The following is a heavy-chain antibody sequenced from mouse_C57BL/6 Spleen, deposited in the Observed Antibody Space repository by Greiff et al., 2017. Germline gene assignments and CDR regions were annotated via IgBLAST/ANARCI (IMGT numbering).Heavy chain of an antibody. V-gene: IGHV1-15*01. D-gene: IGHD1-1*01. CDR1: GYTFTDYE. J-gene: IGHJ3*01. CDR3: SSSYGSRGAY. Sequence: QVQLQQSGAELVRPGASVTLSCKASGYTFTDYEMHWVKQTPVHGLEWIGAIDPETGGTAYNQKFKGKAILTADKSSRPAYMELRSLTSEDSAVYYCSSSYGSRGAYWGQGTLVTVSA. CDR2: IDPETGGT.